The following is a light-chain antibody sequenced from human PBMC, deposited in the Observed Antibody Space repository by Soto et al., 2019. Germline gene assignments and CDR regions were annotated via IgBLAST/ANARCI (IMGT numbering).Light chain of an antibody. CDR1: SSNIGAGYD. Sequence: QYVLTQPPSVSGAPGQRVTISCTGSSSNIGAGYDVHWYQQLPGTAPKRLIYGNSNRPSGVPDRFSGSKSGTSASLAITGLQAEDEADYYCQSYDSSLSVVFGGGTKVTVL. J-gene: IGLJ2*01. CDR2: GNS. CDR3: QSYDSSLSVV. V-gene: IGLV1-40*01.